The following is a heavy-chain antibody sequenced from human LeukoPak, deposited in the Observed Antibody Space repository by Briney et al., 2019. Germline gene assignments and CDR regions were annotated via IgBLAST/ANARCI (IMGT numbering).Heavy chain of an antibody. Sequence: KPSETLSLTCTVAGVSISSYYWSWIRQTHGKGLEWIGYFHNGGGIHYSPSLLGRATISAETSKNQFSLSLSSVTAADTAVYYCARILTIFGVVSKFDYWGQGALVTVSS. CDR1: GVSISSYY. CDR3: ARILTIFGVVSKFDY. CDR2: FHNGGGI. V-gene: IGHV4-59*01. J-gene: IGHJ4*02. D-gene: IGHD3-3*01.